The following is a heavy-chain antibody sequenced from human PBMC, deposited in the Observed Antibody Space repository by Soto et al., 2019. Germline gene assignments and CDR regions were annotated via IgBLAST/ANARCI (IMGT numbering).Heavy chain of an antibody. V-gene: IGHV4-31*03. D-gene: IGHD3-22*01. Sequence: SETLSHTCTVSGGSIRSCGNYWSWIRQHTGKGLEWIGYIYYSGSTYYNPSLKSRVTISVDTSKNQFSLKMSSVTAAYTAVYYCARALFFKYYYVISRSTPVPDAFDIWGPGTMVTVSS. CDR2: IYYSGST. CDR3: ARALFFKYYYVISRSTPVPDAFDI. J-gene: IGHJ3*02. CDR1: GGSIRSCGNY.